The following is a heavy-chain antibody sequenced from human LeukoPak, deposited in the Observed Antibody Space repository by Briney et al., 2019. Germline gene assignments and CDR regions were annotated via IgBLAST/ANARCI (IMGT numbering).Heavy chain of an antibody. CDR3: ARDWGDAFDI. D-gene: IGHD3-16*01. J-gene: IGHJ3*02. CDR2: IYYSGST. CDR1: GASISSTTYY. V-gene: IGHV4-39*07. Sequence: SETLSLTCTVSGASISSTTYYWGWIRQPPRKGLEWIASIYYSGSTYYNPSLKSRVTISVDTSKNQFSLKLSSVTAADTAVYYCARDWGDAFDIWGQGTMVTVSS.